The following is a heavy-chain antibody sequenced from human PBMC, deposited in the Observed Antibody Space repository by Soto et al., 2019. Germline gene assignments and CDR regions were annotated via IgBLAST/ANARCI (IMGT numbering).Heavy chain of an antibody. CDR2: IIPIFGTA. CDR3: ASGEAYCGGDCSNFDL. Sequence: QVQLVQSGAEVKKPGSSVKVSCKASGGTFSSYAISWVRQAPGQGLEWMGGIIPIFGTANHAQKFQGRVTITADESTSTAYMELSSLRSEDTAVYYCASGEAYCGGDCSNFDLWGRGTLVTVSS. CDR1: GGTFSSYA. V-gene: IGHV1-69*12. J-gene: IGHJ2*01. D-gene: IGHD2-21*02.